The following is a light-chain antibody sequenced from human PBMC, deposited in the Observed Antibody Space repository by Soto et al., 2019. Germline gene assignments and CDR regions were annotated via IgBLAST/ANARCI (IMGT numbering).Light chain of an antibody. CDR1: SSDVGTYDL. V-gene: IGLV2-23*01. CDR3: CSCAGFSTLV. Sequence: QSVLTQPASVSGSPGQSVTISCTGSSSDVGTYDLVSWYQQHPGKAPKILIYEGTKRPSGVSNRFSGSKSGNTASLTISGLQAEDEADYFCCSCAGFSTLVFGGGTKVTVL. J-gene: IGLJ3*02. CDR2: EGT.